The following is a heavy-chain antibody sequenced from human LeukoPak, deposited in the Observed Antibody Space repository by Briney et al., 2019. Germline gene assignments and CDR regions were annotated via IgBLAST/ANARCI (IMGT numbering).Heavy chain of an antibody. J-gene: IGHJ5*02. CDR3: ARVLNHKQQLVFDP. CDR1: GFTFSSYS. D-gene: IGHD6-13*01. Sequence: PGGSLRLSCAASGFTFSSYSMNWVRQAPGKGLEWVSVIYSGGSTYYADSVKGRFTISRDNSKNTLYLQMNSLRAEDTAVYYCARVLNHKQQLVFDPWGQGTLVTVSS. V-gene: IGHV3-66*01. CDR2: IYSGGST.